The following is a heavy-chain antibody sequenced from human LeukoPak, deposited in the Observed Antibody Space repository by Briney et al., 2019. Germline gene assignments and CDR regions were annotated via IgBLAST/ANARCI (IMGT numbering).Heavy chain of an antibody. CDR3: ARGEFAWIQGSYGMNV. CDR1: GFTFSDYW. Sequence: GGSLRLSCAASGFTFSDYWMSWVRQAPGKGPEWVANIKQDRSDKYYVDSVKGRFTISRDNAKNALYLQMNSLRAEDTAVYYCARGEFAWIQGSYGMNVWGQGTTVTVSS. V-gene: IGHV3-7*01. J-gene: IGHJ6*02. CDR2: IKQDRSDK. D-gene: IGHD5-18*01.